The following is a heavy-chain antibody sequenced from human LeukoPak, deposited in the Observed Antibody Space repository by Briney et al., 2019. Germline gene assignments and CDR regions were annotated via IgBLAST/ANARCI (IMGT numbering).Heavy chain of an antibody. CDR2: ISSSSSYI. D-gene: IGHD2-8*01. J-gene: IGHJ4*02. CDR3: ARENIVLMVYAIDD. V-gene: IGHV3-21*01. CDR1: GFTFSSYS. Sequence: NPGGSLRFSCAASGFTFSSYSMNWVRQAPGKGLEWFSSISSSSSYIYYADSVKGRFTISRDNAKNSLYLQMNSLRAEDTAVYYCARENIVLMVYAIDDWGQGTLVTVSS.